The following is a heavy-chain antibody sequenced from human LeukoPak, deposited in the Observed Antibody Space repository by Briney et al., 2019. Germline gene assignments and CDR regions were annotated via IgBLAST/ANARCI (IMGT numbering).Heavy chain of an antibody. J-gene: IGHJ4*02. CDR2: ISSSSSYI. V-gene: IGHV3-21*01. CDR1: GFTFSSYG. CDR3: ANVDTAARAPHVYYFDY. Sequence: GGSLKLSCEASGFTFSSYGMNWVRQAPGKGLEWVSSISSSSSYIYYADSVKGRFTISRDNSKNSLYLQMNSLRAEDTAVYYCANVDTAARAPHVYYFDYWGQGTLVTVSS. D-gene: IGHD6-6*01.